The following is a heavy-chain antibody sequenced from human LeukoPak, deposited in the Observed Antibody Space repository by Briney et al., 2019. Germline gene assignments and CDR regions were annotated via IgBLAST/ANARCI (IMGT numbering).Heavy chain of an antibody. V-gene: IGHV3-30*18. CDR3: AKGRVGANGYYYYGMDV. J-gene: IGHJ6*02. Sequence: GGPLRLSWEATGFTFGSFSLHGVGRAPGRGLGGVAVLSIDGSNKYYADSVKGRFTISRDNSKNTLYLQMNSLRTEDTAVYYCAKGRVGANGYYYYGMDVWGQGTTVTVSS. CDR1: GFTFGSFS. CDR2: LSIDGSNK. D-gene: IGHD1-26*01.